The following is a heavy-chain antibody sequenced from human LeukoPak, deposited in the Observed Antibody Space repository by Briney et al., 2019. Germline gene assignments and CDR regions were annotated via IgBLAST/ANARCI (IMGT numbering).Heavy chain of an antibody. J-gene: IGHJ4*02. CDR2: IYSGGST. V-gene: IGHV3-NL1*01. CDR3: ANRRDGYNS. D-gene: IGHD5-24*01. Sequence: GGSLRLSCAASGFAFSSYGIHWVRQAPGKGLEWVSVIYSGGSTYYADSVKGRFTISRDNSKNTLYLQMNSLRAEDTAVYYCANRRDGYNSWGQGTLVTVSS. CDR1: GFAFSSYG.